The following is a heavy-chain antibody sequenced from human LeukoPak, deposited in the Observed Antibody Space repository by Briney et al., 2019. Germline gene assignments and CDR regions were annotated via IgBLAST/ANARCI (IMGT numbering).Heavy chain of an antibody. V-gene: IGHV3-23*01. D-gene: IGHD6-19*01. Sequence: GGSLRLSCAASGFTFSSSAMSWVRQVPGKGLEWVSGISASGGSTNYADSVRGRFTISRDNSKNTLYLQMNSLRAEDTAVYYCAKDSLYSSGWYRWGQGTLVTVSS. CDR3: AKDSLYSSGWYR. CDR2: ISASGGST. J-gene: IGHJ4*02. CDR1: GFTFSSSA.